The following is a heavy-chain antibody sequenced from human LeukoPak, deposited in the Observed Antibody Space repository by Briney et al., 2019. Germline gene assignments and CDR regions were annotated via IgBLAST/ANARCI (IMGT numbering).Heavy chain of an antibody. V-gene: IGHV3-33*01. CDR3: ARDAQRGFDYSNSLRY. Sequence: PGGSLRLSCVGAGFTFNHYGMHWVRQAAGKGLEWVAVIRSDGTNSYYADSVKGRFTIYRVDYENTVYLQMNSLRPEDTAVYYCARDAQRGFDYSNSLRYWGQGTPVIVST. J-gene: IGHJ4*02. CDR1: GFTFNHYG. D-gene: IGHD4-11*01. CDR2: IRSDGTNS.